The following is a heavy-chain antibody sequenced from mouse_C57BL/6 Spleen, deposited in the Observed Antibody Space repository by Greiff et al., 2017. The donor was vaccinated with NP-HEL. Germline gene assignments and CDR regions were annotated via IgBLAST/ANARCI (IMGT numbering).Heavy chain of an antibody. CDR3: ARQNSPYYYAMDY. Sequence: EVMLVESGGGLVKPGGSLKLSCAASGFTFSSYAMSWVRQTPEKRLEWVATISDGGSYTYYPDNVKGRFTISRDNAKNNLYLQMSHLKSEDTAMYYCARQNSPYYYAMDYWGQGTSVTVSS. V-gene: IGHV5-4*03. D-gene: IGHD5-1-1*01. CDR2: ISDGGSYT. CDR1: GFTFSSYA. J-gene: IGHJ4*01.